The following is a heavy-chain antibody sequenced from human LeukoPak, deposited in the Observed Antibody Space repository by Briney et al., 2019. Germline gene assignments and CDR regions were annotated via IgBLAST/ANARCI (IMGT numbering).Heavy chain of an antibody. CDR3: ARDYRPYSSSWYYDY. V-gene: IGHV4-31*03. Sequence: SQTLSLTCTVSGGSISSGGYYWSWIRQHPGKGLEWIGYIYYSGSTYYNPSLKSRVTISVDTSKNQFSLKLSSVTAADTAVYYCARDYRPYSSSWYYDYWGQGTLVTVSS. CDR2: IYYSGST. D-gene: IGHD6-13*01. CDR1: GGSISSGGYY. J-gene: IGHJ4*02.